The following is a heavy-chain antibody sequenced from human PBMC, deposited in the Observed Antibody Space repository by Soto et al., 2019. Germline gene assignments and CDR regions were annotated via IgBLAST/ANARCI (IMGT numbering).Heavy chain of an antibody. CDR3: VRGAGRMYYAMDA. Sequence: AGTLSLSCEVSGFIFSEYEYNWVRNAPGKELDWFSYISKSARYKYDADSVEGLFTISRDDDKTMLYLEMNGLSAEVKAVYYCVRGAGRMYYAMDAWGQGTMVTVSS. V-gene: IGHV3-48*03. CDR1: GFIFSEYE. CDR2: ISKSARYK. J-gene: IGHJ6*02. D-gene: IGHD2-8*01.